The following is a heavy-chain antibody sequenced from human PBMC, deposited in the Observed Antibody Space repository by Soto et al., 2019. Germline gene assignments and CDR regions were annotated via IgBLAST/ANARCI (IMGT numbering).Heavy chain of an antibody. Sequence: GGSLRLSCAASGFTFDDYGMSWVRQAPGKGLEWVSGINWNGGSTGYADSVKGRFTISRDNAKNSLYLQMNSLRAEDTALYHCARDANFRRGYDANFDYWGQGTLVTVSS. CDR3: ARDANFRRGYDANFDY. V-gene: IGHV3-20*01. CDR2: INWNGGST. J-gene: IGHJ4*02. D-gene: IGHD5-12*01. CDR1: GFTFDDYG.